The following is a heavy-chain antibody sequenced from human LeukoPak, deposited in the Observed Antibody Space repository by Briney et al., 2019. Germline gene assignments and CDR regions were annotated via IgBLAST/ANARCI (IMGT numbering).Heavy chain of an antibody. CDR2: ISSSGSTI. D-gene: IGHD3-22*01. CDR3: ARARRYYDSSGYPFDY. V-gene: IGHV3-48*03. Sequence: GGSLRLSCAASGFTFSSYEMNWVRQAPGKGLEWVSYISSSGSTIYYADSVKGPFTISRDNAKNSLYLQMNSLRAEDTAVYYCARARRYYDSSGYPFDYWGQGTLVTVSS. J-gene: IGHJ4*02. CDR1: GFTFSSYE.